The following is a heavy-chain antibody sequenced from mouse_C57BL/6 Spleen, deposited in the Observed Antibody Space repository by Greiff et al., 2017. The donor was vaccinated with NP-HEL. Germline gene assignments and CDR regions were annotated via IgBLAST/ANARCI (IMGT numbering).Heavy chain of an antibody. CDR3: ARRFYDGNY. CDR1: GYTFTSYG. Sequence: QVQLKQSGAELARPGASVKLSCKASGYTFTSYGISWVKQRTGQGLEWIGEIYPRSGNTYYNEKFKGKATLTADKSSSTAYMELRSLTSEDSAVYFCARRFYDGNYWGQGTTLTVSS. CDR2: IYPRSGNT. J-gene: IGHJ2*01. V-gene: IGHV1-81*01. D-gene: IGHD2-12*01.